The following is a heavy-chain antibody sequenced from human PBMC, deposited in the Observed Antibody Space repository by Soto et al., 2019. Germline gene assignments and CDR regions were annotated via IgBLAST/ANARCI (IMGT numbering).Heavy chain of an antibody. J-gene: IGHJ6*02. V-gene: IGHV3-21*01. D-gene: IGHD6-13*01. CDR2: ISSSSSYI. CDR1: GFTFSSYS. Sequence: VGSLRLSCAASGFTFSSYSMNWVRQAPGKGLEWVSSISSSSSYIYYADSVKGRFTISRDNAKNSLYLQMNSLRAEDTAVYYCARDLQLGIRLWIAAAGPGGGMDVWGQGTTVTVSS. CDR3: ARDLQLGIRLWIAAAGPGGGMDV.